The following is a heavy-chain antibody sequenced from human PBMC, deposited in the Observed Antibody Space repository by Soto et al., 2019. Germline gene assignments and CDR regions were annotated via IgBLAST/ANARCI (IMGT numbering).Heavy chain of an antibody. CDR1: GFAFRSYV. CDR2: VGASGVSA. V-gene: IGHV3-23*01. CDR3: AKEGLSTAFVS. Sequence: EVQVLGSGGGLVQPGGSLRLSCAASGFAFRSYVMSWVRQTPERGLEWVSTVGASGVSAYYADSVLGRFAISRDNSKNTLYLQMNSLRAEDTAVYYCAKEGLSTAFVSWGQGVRVTVSS. D-gene: IGHD3-16*01. J-gene: IGHJ4*02.